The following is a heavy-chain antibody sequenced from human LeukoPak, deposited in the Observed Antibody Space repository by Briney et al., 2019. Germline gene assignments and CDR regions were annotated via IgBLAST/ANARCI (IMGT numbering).Heavy chain of an antibody. J-gene: IGHJ4*02. D-gene: IGHD3-22*01. Sequence: PGGSLRLSCAASGFTFSIYGMHWVRQAPGKGLEWVAFIRYDGNNKYYADSVKGRFTISRDNSKNTLYLQMNSLKAEDTAVYYCAKVPSYYDSSGYDYWGRGTLVTVSS. CDR1: GFTFSIYG. CDR3: AKVPSYYDSSGYDY. V-gene: IGHV3-30*02. CDR2: IRYDGNNK.